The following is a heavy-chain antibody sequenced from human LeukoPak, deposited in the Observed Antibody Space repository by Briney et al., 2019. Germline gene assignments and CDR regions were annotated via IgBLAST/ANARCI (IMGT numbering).Heavy chain of an antibody. Sequence: ASVKVSCKASGYTFTSYYMHWVRQAPGQGLEWMGIINPSGGSTSYAQKFQGRVTMTRDTSTSTVYMELSSLRSEDAAVYYCARGAPIVVVVPAAIGYWGQGTLVTVSS. CDR2: INPSGGST. D-gene: IGHD2-2*02. CDR3: ARGAPIVVVVPAAIGY. CDR1: GYTFTSYY. V-gene: IGHV1-46*01. J-gene: IGHJ4*02.